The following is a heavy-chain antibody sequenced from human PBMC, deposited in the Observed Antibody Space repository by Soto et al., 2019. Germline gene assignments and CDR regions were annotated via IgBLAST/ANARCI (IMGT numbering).Heavy chain of an antibody. D-gene: IGHD3-16*01. J-gene: IGHJ6*04. V-gene: IGHV2-26*01. CDR3: ARWGADPYYYYYAMDV. Sequence: QVTLKESGPVLVKATETLTLTCTVSGFSLTTGRMGVSWIRQPPGKALEWLAHIFSNDERSYNSSIQPRRTIADETTKGQLVLTMTDVGPVDTATYYCARWGADPYYYYYAMDVWGTGTTVTVSS. CDR2: IFSNDER. CDR1: GFSLTTGRMG.